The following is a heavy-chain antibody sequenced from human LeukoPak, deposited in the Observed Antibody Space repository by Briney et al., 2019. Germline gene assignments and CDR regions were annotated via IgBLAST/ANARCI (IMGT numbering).Heavy chain of an antibody. CDR2: ISAYNGNT. CDR1: GYTFTSYG. Sequence: GASVKVSCKASGYTFTSYGISGVRQAPGQGLEWMGWISAYNGNTNYAQKLQGRVTMTTDTSTSTAYMELRSLRSDDTAVYYCARAISSGSYYSRYYYYYMDVWGKGNTVTVSS. J-gene: IGHJ6*03. V-gene: IGHV1-18*01. CDR3: ARAISSGSYYSRYYYYYMDV. D-gene: IGHD3-10*01.